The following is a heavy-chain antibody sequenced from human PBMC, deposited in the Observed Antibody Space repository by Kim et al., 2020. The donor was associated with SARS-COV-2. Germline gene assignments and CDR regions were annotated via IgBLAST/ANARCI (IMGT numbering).Heavy chain of an antibody. V-gene: IGHV3-33*01. J-gene: IGHJ4*02. CDR1: GFTFSSYG. D-gene: IGHD1-26*01. Sequence: GGSLRLSCAASGFTFSSYGMHWVRQAPGKGLEWVAVIWYDGSNKYYADSVKGRFTISRDNSKNTLYLQMNSLRAEDTAVYYCARDDGGATYFDYWGQGTLVTVSS. CDR2: IWYDGSNK. CDR3: ARDDGGATYFDY.